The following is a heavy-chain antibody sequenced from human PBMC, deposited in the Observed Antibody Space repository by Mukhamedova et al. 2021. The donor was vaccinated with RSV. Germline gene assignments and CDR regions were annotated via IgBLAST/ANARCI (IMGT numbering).Heavy chain of an antibody. CDR3: ARDFRVATMPALDY. J-gene: IGHJ4*02. D-gene: IGHD5-12*01. Sequence: VKGRFTISRDNAKNSLYLQMNNLRAEDTAIYYCARDFRVATMPALDYWGQGTLVTVSS. V-gene: IGHV3-48*03.